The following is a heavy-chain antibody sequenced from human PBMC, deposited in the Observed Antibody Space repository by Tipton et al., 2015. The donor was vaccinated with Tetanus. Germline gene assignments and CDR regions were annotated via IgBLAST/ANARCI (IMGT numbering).Heavy chain of an antibody. J-gene: IGHJ6*02. CDR3: ARALSNYYGLDV. D-gene: IGHD2/OR15-2a*01. CDR2: IYYSGYT. CDR1: GGSIGSYY. Sequence: TLSLTCTVSGGSIGSYYCSWIRQPPGKGLEWIGYIYYSGYTNYNPSLKSRVTISVDTSKNQFSLRLSSVTAADTAVYYCARALSNYYGLDVWGQGTTVTVSS. V-gene: IGHV4-59*01.